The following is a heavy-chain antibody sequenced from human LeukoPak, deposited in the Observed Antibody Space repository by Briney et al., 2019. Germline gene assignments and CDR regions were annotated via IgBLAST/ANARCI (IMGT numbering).Heavy chain of an antibody. V-gene: IGHV3-23*01. CDR2: ISGSGGST. CDR3: AKVKPIRITMVRGVIRPLDV. J-gene: IGHJ6*02. D-gene: IGHD3-10*01. Sequence: GGSLRLSCAASGFTFSSYAMSWVRQAPGKGLEWVSAISGSGGSTYYADPVKGRFTISRDNSKNTLYLQMNSLRAEDTAVYYCAKVKPIRITMVRGVIRPLDVWGQGTTVTVSS. CDR1: GFTFSSYA.